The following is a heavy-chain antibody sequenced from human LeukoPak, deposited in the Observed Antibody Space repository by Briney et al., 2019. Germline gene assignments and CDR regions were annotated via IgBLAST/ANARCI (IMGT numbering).Heavy chain of an antibody. CDR1: GFTFSVYG. D-gene: IGHD2-2*01. Sequence: GGSLRLSCAVSGFTFSVYGMNWVRQAPGKGLEWLSHISSGGTTIYYADSVKGRFTVSRDNVENSLFLQMDSLRVDDTAVYYCVRDFEVPAAAPDYYYFYYMDVWGTGTTVTVSS. CDR2: ISSGGTTI. CDR3: VRDFEVPAAAPDYYYFYYMDV. V-gene: IGHV3-48*04. J-gene: IGHJ6*03.